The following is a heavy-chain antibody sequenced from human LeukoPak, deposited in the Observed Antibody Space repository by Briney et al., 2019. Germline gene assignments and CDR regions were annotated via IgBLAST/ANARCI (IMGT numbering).Heavy chain of an antibody. CDR2: ISGSGGNT. CDR1: GFTFSNYG. V-gene: IGHV3-23*01. Sequence: PGGSLRLSCAASGFTFSNYGMSWVRQAPGKGLEWVSTISGSGGNTYYADSVKGRFTISRGTSKNTLYLQMNSPRAEDTAVYYCAKDMYYDSSGPVFDYWGQGTLVTVSS. D-gene: IGHD3-22*01. J-gene: IGHJ4*02. CDR3: AKDMYYDSSGPVFDY.